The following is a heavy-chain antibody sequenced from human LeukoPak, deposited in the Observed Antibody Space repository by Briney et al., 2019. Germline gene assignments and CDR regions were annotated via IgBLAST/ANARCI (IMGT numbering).Heavy chain of an antibody. D-gene: IGHD5-18*01. CDR3: ASTGHSYGYGYFDY. Sequence: GGSLRLSCAASGFTFSSYGMHWVRQAPGKGLEWVAVIWYDGSNKYYADSVKGRLTISRDNSKNTLYLQMNSLRAEDTAVYYCASTGHSYGYGYFDYWGQGTLVTVSS. CDR2: IWYDGSNK. J-gene: IGHJ4*02. V-gene: IGHV3-33*01. CDR1: GFTFSSYG.